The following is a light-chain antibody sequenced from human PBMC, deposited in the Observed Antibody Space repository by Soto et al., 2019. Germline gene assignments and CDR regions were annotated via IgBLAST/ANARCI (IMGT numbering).Light chain of an antibody. Sequence: DILMTQSPSTLPASVGDRVTISCRASQSISSWLAWYQQKPGKAPKLLIYKASSLQSGVPSRFSGSGSGTEFTLTISSLQPDDFATYYCQQYNSFPPSFGGGTKVGIK. CDR1: QSISSW. J-gene: IGKJ4*01. CDR2: KAS. V-gene: IGKV1-5*03. CDR3: QQYNSFPPS.